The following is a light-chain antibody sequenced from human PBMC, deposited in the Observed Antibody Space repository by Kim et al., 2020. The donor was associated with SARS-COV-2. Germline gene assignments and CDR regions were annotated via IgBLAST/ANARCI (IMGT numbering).Light chain of an antibody. CDR1: QSVGSN. J-gene: IGKJ2*01. Sequence: EIVMTQSPATLSVSPGERATLSCRASQSVGSNLAWYQQRPGQAPRLLIFDASIRATGVPARFSGSGSGTEFTLTISSLQSEDFALYFCHQYNNWLPYTFGQGTKLEI. V-gene: IGKV3-15*01. CDR3: HQYNNWLPYT. CDR2: DAS.